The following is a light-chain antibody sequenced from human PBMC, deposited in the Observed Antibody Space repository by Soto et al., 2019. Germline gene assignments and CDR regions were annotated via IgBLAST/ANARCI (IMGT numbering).Light chain of an antibody. CDR1: QTVTGNY. CDR3: QQSGASPLHVSSPLT. V-gene: IGKV3-20*01. J-gene: IGKJ4*01. Sequence: ENVLTQSPGTLSLSPGERATLSCRASQTVTGNYLAWYQQKPGQAPRLLVYGASSRANGIPDRFSGRWSGTDFTLIITSLEPEDSAVYYCQQSGASPLHVSSPLTFGGGTKVEIK. CDR2: GAS.